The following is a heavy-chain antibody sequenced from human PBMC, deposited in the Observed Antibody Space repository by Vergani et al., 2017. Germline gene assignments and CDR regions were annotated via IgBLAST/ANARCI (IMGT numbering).Heavy chain of an antibody. Sequence: EVQLVQSGAEVKKPGESLKISCQISGYSFTNYWIGWVRQMPGKGLEWMGIIHTADSDTRYSPSFQGQVTISVDKSISTAYPQRSSLRASDSAMYYCARLYGRDSSGSKYFDYWGQGTLVTVSS. V-gene: IGHV5-51*01. J-gene: IGHJ4*02. CDR3: ARLYGRDSSGSKYFDY. CDR2: IHTADSDT. CDR1: GYSFTNYW. D-gene: IGHD3-22*01.